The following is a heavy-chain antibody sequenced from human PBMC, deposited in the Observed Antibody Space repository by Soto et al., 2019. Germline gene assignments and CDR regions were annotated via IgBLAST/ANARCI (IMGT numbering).Heavy chain of an antibody. CDR1: GYTFTSYD. Sequence: ASVKVSCKASGYTFTSYDMHWVRQAPGQGLEWMGIINPSGGSTSYAQKFQGRVTMTRDTSTSTVYMELSSLRSEDTAVYYCVRDRPYSSSPAYYYYYGMDVWGQGTTVTVSS. J-gene: IGHJ6*02. CDR3: VRDRPYSSSPAYYYYYGMDV. V-gene: IGHV1-46*01. CDR2: INPSGGST. D-gene: IGHD6-6*01.